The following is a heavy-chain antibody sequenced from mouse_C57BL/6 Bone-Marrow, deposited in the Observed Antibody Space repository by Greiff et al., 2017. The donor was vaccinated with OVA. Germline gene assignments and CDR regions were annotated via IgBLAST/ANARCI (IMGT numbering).Heavy chain of an antibody. D-gene: IGHD2-3*01. CDR2: ISNGGGSP. V-gene: IGHV5-12*01. J-gene: IGHJ4*01. Sequence: EVKVVESGGGLVQPGGSLKLSCAASGFTFSDYYMYWVRQTPEKRLEWVAYISNGGGSPYYPDTVKGRFTISRDNAKNTLYLQMSRLKSEDTAMYDCARKGDGYYVDYAMDDWGQGTSVTVSS. CDR1: GFTFSDYY. CDR3: ARKGDGYYVDYAMDD.